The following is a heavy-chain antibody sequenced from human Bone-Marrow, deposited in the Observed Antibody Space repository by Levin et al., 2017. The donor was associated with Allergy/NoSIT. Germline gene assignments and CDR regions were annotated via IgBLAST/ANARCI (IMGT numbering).Heavy chain of an antibody. CDR2: ITNTGSAI. D-gene: IGHD6-19*01. Sequence: PGGSLRLSCVASGFIFSGYEMNWVRQAPGKGLEWLSLITNTGSAIYYADSVKGRFTISRDNAKNSLYLQMNSLRAEDTAVYYCVRDNVAVAVSSFFYHYMDVWGQGTTVTVSS. CDR3: VRDNVAVAVSSFFYHYMDV. CDR1: GFIFSGYE. J-gene: IGHJ6*03. V-gene: IGHV3-48*03.